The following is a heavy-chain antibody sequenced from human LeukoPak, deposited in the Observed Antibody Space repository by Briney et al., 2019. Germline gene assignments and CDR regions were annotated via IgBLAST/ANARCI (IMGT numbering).Heavy chain of an antibody. CDR3: AREVGRGYTYGSNY. D-gene: IGHD5-18*01. V-gene: IGHV4-39*02. J-gene: IGHJ4*02. CDR1: GGSVSSNSYY. Sequence: SETLSLTCTVSGGSVSSNSYYWGWIRQPPGKGLEWIGNIYYSGITYYNPSLKSRVTISVDTSKNQLSLKLSSVTAADTAVYYCAREVGRGYTYGSNYWGQGTLVTVSS. CDR2: IYYSGIT.